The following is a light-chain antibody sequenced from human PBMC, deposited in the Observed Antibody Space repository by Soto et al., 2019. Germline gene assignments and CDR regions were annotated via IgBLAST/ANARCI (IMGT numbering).Light chain of an antibody. J-gene: IGKJ2*01. Sequence: AIEMTQSPSSLSASVGDRVTITCRASEGIRNDLGWYRQKPGKAPELLIYSASTLQNGVPSRFSGSGSGTDFTLTIRSLQPEDFATYYCLQDYHYPYTFGQGTNVDI. CDR2: SAS. CDR1: EGIRND. CDR3: LQDYHYPYT. V-gene: IGKV1-6*01.